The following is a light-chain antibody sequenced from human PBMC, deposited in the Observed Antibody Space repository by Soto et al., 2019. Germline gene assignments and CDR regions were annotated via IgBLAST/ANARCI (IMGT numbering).Light chain of an antibody. V-gene: IGKV3-20*01. CDR2: GAS. J-gene: IGKJ2*02. CDR3: QQYGSSPST. Sequence: EIVLTQSPGTLSLSPGERATLSCRASQSVSSSYLAWYQHKPGQAPRLLIYGASSRDTGIPDRFSGSGSGTDFTLTSSRLEPEDFAVYYCQQYGSSPSTFGQGTKLEIK. CDR1: QSVSSSY.